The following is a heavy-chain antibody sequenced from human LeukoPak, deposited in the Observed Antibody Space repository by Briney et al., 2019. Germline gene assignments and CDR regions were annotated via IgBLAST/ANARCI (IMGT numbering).Heavy chain of an antibody. CDR1: GFTFSGYW. D-gene: IGHD7-27*01. CDR2: INSDGSST. V-gene: IGHV3-74*01. J-gene: IGHJ4*02. Sequence: PGGSLRLSCAASGFTFSGYWLYSVRQAPGKGLVWVSLINSDGSSTNYADSVKGRFTISRDNAQKTLCLQVRRLRADDTAVYYCARHLGTYSDHGGQGTLVTVSS. CDR3: ARHLGTYSDH.